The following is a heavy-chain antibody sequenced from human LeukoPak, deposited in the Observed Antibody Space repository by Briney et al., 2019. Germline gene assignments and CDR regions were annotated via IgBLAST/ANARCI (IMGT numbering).Heavy chain of an antibody. CDR3: ATGGRGPAALGRYSYYYMDV. Sequence: SETLSLTCAVYGGSFSGYDWSWIRQPPGKGVEWIGEINHSGSTNYNPSLKGRVTLSLNPPKNQCSSELSSVTAADTAVYYCATGGRGPAALGRYSYYYMDVWGKGTTVTVSS. V-gene: IGHV4-34*01. D-gene: IGHD2-2*01. J-gene: IGHJ6*03. CDR2: INHSGST. CDR1: GGSFSGYD.